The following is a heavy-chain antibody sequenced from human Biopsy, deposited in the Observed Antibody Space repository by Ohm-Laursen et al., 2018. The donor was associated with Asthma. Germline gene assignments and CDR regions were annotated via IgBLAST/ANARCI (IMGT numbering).Heavy chain of an antibody. CDR2: IHHSGTS. V-gene: IGHV4-31*02. D-gene: IGHD3-22*01. J-gene: IGHJ4*02. Sequence: PSDTLSLTWTVSGDSITSGGCCWNWIRQHPGKGLEWIGYIHHSGTSYFNPSLKSRVSFSRDTSKNQFSLRLSSVTAADTAMYYCARIPRRSGSYFVDYWGQGTLVTVSS. CDR1: GDSITSGGCC. CDR3: ARIPRRSGSYFVDY.